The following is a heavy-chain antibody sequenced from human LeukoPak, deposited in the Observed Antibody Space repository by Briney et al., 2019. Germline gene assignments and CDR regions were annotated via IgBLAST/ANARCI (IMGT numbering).Heavy chain of an antibody. J-gene: IGHJ4*02. CDR3: ARGDTVTTGPFDY. CDR2: INPNSGGT. V-gene: IGHV1-2*06. D-gene: IGHD4-17*01. Sequence: ASVKVSCKASGYTFTGYYMHWVRQAPGQGLEWMGRINPNSGGTNSAQKFQGRVTMTRDTSISTAYMELTRLRSDDTAVYYRARGDTVTTGPFDYWGQGTLVTVSS. CDR1: GYTFTGYY.